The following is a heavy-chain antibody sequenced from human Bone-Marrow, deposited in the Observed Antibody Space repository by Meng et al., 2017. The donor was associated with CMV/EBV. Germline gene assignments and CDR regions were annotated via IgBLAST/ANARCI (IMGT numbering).Heavy chain of an antibody. CDR3: ASLTYCSSTSCYNSDY. V-gene: IGHV4-61*01. D-gene: IGHD2-2*02. CDR2: IYYSGST. J-gene: IGHJ4*02. Sequence: SETLSLTCTVSGGSISSSSYYWSWIRQPPGKGLEWIGYIYYSGSTNYNPSLKSRVTISVDTSKNQFSLKLSSVTAADTAVYYCASLTYCSSTSCYNSDYCGQGTLVTVSS. CDR1: GGSISSSSYY.